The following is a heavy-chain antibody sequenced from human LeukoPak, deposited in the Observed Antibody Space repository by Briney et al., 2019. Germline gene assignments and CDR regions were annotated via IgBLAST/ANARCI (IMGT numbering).Heavy chain of an antibody. D-gene: IGHD4-17*01. V-gene: IGHV3-30*04. CDR2: ISHDGSNK. CDR1: GFTFSSYA. CDR3: ARDPSGDYCFDY. Sequence: GRSLRLSCAASGFTFSSYAMHWVRQAPGKGLEWVAVISHDGSNKYYADSVKGRFTISRDNSKNMLYLQMGSLGPDDTAVCYCARDPSGDYCFDYWGQGTLVTVSS. J-gene: IGHJ4*02.